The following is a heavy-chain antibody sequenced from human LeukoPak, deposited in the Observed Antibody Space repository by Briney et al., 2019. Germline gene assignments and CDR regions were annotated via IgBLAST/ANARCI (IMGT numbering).Heavy chain of an antibody. V-gene: IGHV1-8*01. CDR2: MNPNSGNT. D-gene: IGHD3-22*01. Sequence: ASVKVSCKASGYTFTSYDIKWVRQATGQGLEWMGWMNPNSGNTGYAQKFQGRVTMTRNTSISTAYMELSSLRSEDTAVYYCVRGYYDSSGYYFLSAFDIWGQGTMVTVSS. J-gene: IGHJ3*02. CDR1: GYTFTSYD. CDR3: VRGYYDSSGYYFLSAFDI.